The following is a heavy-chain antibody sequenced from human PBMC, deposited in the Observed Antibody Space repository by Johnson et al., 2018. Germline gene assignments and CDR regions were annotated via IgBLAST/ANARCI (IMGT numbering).Heavy chain of an antibody. D-gene: IGHD2-2*01. V-gene: IGHV4-34*01. CDR3: ARGVYCSSTSCFRGMDV. CDR2: INHSGST. CDR1: GGSFSGYY. J-gene: IGHJ6*02. Sequence: QVQLQQWGAGLLKPSETLSLTCAVYGGSFSGYYWSWIRQPPGKGLEWSGEINHSGSTNYNQSLKSRVTISVDTSKTHFSLKLSSVTAADTAVYYCARGVYCSSTSCFRGMDVWGQGTTVTVSS.